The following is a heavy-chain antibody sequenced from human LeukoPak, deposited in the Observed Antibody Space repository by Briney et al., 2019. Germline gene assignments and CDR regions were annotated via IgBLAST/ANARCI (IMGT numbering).Heavy chain of an antibody. J-gene: IGHJ4*02. Sequence: GGSLRLSCAASGFTFSSYAMSWVRQAPGKGLEWVSAISGSGGSTYYADSVKGRFTISRDNSKNTLYLQMNSLRAEDTAVYYCAKDSTTQLWLLGGPYYFDYWGQGTLVTVSS. CDR1: GFTFSSYA. V-gene: IGHV3-23*01. D-gene: IGHD5-18*01. CDR2: ISGSGGST. CDR3: AKDSTTQLWLLGGPYYFDY.